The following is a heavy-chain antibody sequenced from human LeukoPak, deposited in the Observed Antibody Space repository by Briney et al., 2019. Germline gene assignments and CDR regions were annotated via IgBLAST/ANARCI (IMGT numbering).Heavy chain of an antibody. CDR2: ISGSGGTT. CDR1: GLIFSSYA. CDR3: AKMSTTPTSNWFDP. D-gene: IGHD1-14*01. J-gene: IGHJ5*02. V-gene: IGHV3-23*01. Sequence: GGSLRLSCAASGLIFSSYAMTWVRQAPGEGLECVSVISGSGGTTYYADSVKGRFTISRDNSKNTLYLQMNSLRAEDAAVYYCAKMSTTPTSNWFDPWGQGALVTVSS.